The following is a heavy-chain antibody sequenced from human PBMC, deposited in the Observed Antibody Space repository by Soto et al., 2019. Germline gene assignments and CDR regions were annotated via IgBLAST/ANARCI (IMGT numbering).Heavy chain of an antibody. CDR3: ARGRRSSSSPPEYFQH. CDR1: GFTFSSYW. Sequence: EVQLVESGGGLVQPGGSLRLSCAASGFTFSSYWMSWVRQAPGKGLEWVANIKQDGSEKYYVDSVKGRFTISRDNAKNSLSLQMNSLRAEDTAVYYCARGRRSSSSPPEYFQHWGQGTLVTVSS. CDR2: IKQDGSEK. D-gene: IGHD6-6*01. V-gene: IGHV3-7*01. J-gene: IGHJ1*01.